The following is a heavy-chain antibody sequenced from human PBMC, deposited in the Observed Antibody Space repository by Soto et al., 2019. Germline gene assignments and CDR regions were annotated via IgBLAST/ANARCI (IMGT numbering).Heavy chain of an antibody. CDR2: ISRSGSDI. Sequence: KPGGSLRLSCAASGFTFSDYSMNWVRQAPGKGLEWVSYISRSGSDIYYADSVKGRFTISRDNAKNSLFLQMNSLRAEDTAVYYCATVGYCSSTSCQTRYYYYGMDVWGQGTTVTVSS. D-gene: IGHD2-2*03. J-gene: IGHJ6*02. CDR3: ATVGYCSSTSCQTRYYYYGMDV. V-gene: IGHV3-11*01. CDR1: GFTFSDYS.